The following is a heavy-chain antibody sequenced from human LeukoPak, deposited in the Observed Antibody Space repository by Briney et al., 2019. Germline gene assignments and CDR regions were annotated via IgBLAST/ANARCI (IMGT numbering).Heavy chain of an antibody. CDR2: ISAYNGNT. CDR3: ARTSHRGYSYGYPDY. J-gene: IGHJ4*02. Sequence: RASVKVSCKASGYTFTSYGISWVRQAPGQGLEWMGWISAYNGNTNYAQKLQGRVTMTTDTSTSTAYMELRSLRSDDTAVYYCARTSHRGYSYGYPDYWGQGTLVTVSS. V-gene: IGHV1-18*01. D-gene: IGHD5-18*01. CDR1: GYTFTSYG.